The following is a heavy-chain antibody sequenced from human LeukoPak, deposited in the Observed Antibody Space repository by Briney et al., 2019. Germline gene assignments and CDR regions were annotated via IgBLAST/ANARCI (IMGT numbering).Heavy chain of an antibody. CDR1: GYTFTGYY. D-gene: IGHD6-6*01. J-gene: IGHJ4*02. V-gene: IGHV1-2*02. CDR2: INPNSGGT. Sequence: GSATVSCKASGYTFTGYYMHWVRQAPGQGLEGMGWINPNSGGTNYAQTFQARVTMTRDTSISTAYMELSRLTSDDTAVYYCAREGRSSSSFDYWGQGTLVTVSS. CDR3: AREGRSSSSFDY.